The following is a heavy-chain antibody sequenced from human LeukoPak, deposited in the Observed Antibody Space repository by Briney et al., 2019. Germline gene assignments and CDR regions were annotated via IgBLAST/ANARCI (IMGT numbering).Heavy chain of an antibody. CDR2: TYYRSKWYN. Sequence: SQTLSLTCAISGDIVSSNSAAWNWIRQSPSRGLEWLGRTYYRSKWYNDYAVSVKSRITINPDTSKNQFSLQLNSVTPEDTAVYYCAMASYYYDSSGYYFDYWGQGTLVTVSS. D-gene: IGHD3-22*01. CDR1: GDIVSSNSAA. V-gene: IGHV6-1*01. CDR3: AMASYYYDSSGYYFDY. J-gene: IGHJ4*02.